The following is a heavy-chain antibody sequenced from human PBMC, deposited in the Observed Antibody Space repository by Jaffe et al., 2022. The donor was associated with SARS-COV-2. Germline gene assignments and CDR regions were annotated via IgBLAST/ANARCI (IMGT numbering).Heavy chain of an antibody. Sequence: EVQLVESGGGLVQPGGSLRLSCAASGFTFSSYWMSWVRQAPGKGLEWVANIKQDGSEKYYVDSVKGRFTISRDNAKNSLYLQMNSLRAEDTAVYYCARTHSYSRSPLFDFWGQGTLVTVSS. CDR3: ARTHSYSRSPLFDF. V-gene: IGHV3-7*01. CDR1: GFTFSSYW. D-gene: IGHD6-6*01. J-gene: IGHJ4*02. CDR2: IKQDGSEK.